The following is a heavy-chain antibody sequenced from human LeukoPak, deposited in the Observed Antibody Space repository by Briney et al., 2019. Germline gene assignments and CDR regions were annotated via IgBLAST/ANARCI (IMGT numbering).Heavy chain of an antibody. D-gene: IGHD6-13*01. Sequence: GGSLRLSCAASEFTFSDYYMSWIRQAPGKGLEWVSYISYNGDTIYYADSVKGRFTVSRDNAKNSLYLKMNSLRAEDTAVYYCARLGIIKAAGSNDYWGQGTLVTVSS. CDR2: ISYNGDTI. CDR3: ARLGIIKAAGSNDY. J-gene: IGHJ4*02. CDR1: EFTFSDYY. V-gene: IGHV3-11*01.